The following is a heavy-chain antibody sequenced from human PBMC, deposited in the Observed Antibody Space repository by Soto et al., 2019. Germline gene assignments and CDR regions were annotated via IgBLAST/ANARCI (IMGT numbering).Heavy chain of an antibody. Sequence: QVQLVESGGGVVQPGRSLRLSCAASGFTFSSYGMHWVRQAPGKGLEWVAVISYDGSNKYYADSVKGRFTISRDNSKNTLYLQMNSLRAEDTAVYYCAKDGPGTTTLDYWGQGTLVTVSS. CDR1: GFTFSSYG. V-gene: IGHV3-30*18. D-gene: IGHD1-1*01. CDR2: ISYDGSNK. J-gene: IGHJ4*02. CDR3: AKDGPGTTTLDY.